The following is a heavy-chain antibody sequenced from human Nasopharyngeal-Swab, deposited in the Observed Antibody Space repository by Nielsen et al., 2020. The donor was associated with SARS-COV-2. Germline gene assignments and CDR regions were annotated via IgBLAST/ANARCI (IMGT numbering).Heavy chain of an antibody. CDR2: IDWDDDK. J-gene: IGHJ6*02. D-gene: IGHD3-9*01. V-gene: IGHV2-70*01. Sequence: SGPTLVTPTQTLPLTCTFSGFSLSPSGMCVSWIRQPPGKALEWLALIDWDDDKYYSTSLKTRLTISKDTSKNQVVLTMTNMDPVDTATYYCARIPYYDILTGYRDHYYYYGMDVWGQGTTFTVSS. CDR1: GFSLSPSGMC. CDR3: ARIPYYDILTGYRDHYYYYGMDV.